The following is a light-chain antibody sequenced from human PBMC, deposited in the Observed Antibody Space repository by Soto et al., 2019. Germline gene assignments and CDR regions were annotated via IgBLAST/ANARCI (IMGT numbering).Light chain of an antibody. CDR1: SGSIGSNY. CDR2: EDN. CDR3: QSYDSSTLYWV. V-gene: IGLV6-57*04. J-gene: IGLJ3*02. Sequence: NFMLTQPNSVSESPGKTVTISCTRSSGSIGSNYVQWYQQRPGSAPNIVIYEDNQRPSGVPDRFPGSIDSSSNSASLTISGLKTEDEADYYCQSYDSSTLYWVFGGGTKLTVL.